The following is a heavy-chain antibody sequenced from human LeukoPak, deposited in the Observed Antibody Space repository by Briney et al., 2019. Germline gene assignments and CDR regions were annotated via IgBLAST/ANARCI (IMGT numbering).Heavy chain of an antibody. CDR1: GFTFSNYA. CDR3: AKPYYDILTGLPPRY. D-gene: IGHD3-9*01. J-gene: IGHJ4*02. Sequence: GGSLRLSCVASGFTFSNYAMSWVRQAPGKGLEWVAFIRYDGSNKYYADSVKGRFTVSRDNSKNTLYLQMNSLRAEDTAVYYCAKPYYDILTGLPPRYWGQGTLVTVSS. V-gene: IGHV3-30*02. CDR2: IRYDGSNK.